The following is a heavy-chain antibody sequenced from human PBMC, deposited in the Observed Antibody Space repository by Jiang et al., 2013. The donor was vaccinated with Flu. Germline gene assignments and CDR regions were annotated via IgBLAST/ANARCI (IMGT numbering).Heavy chain of an antibody. CDR1: GGSINGFF. CDR3: ARGPYESGSYYNNGFDY. V-gene: IGHV4-59*12. Sequence: LLKPSETLSLTCTVSGGSINGFFWSWIRQAPGKGLEWIGYVHYTGGGNTDYSSSLRSRVTISVDTSKNQFSLTLKSVTAADTAVYYCARGPYESGSYYNNGFDYWGQGSLVTVSS. J-gene: IGHJ4*02. CDR2: VHYTGGGNT. D-gene: IGHD3-10*01.